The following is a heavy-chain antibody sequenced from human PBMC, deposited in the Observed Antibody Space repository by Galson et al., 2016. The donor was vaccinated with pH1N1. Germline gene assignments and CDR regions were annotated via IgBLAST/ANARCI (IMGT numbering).Heavy chain of an antibody. V-gene: IGHV3-30*02. Sequence: SLRLSCAASGFTFSNYGMHWVRQAPGKGLEWLSFIHYDGSKTYQLDSVKGRFTISRDNSKNTLYLQMNSLRAEDTAVYYCARDKRERPGYSSGWCGDYWGQGSLVTVPS. D-gene: IGHD6-19*01. CDR2: IHYDGSKT. CDR1: GFTFSNYG. CDR3: ARDKRERPGYSSGWCGDY. J-gene: IGHJ4*02.